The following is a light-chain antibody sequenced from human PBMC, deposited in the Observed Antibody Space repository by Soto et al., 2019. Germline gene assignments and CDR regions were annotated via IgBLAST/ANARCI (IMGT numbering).Light chain of an antibody. CDR1: SSDVGGYNY. CDR2: EVS. CDR3: SSYTTSYTIGV. J-gene: IGLJ1*01. V-gene: IGLV2-14*01. Sequence: QSALTQPASVSGSPGQSITISCTGTSSDVGGYNYVSWYQRHPVKAPKLLIYEVSHRPSGISNRFSGSKSGNTASLTISGLQAEDEADYYGSSYTTSYTIGVFGTGTKVTVL.